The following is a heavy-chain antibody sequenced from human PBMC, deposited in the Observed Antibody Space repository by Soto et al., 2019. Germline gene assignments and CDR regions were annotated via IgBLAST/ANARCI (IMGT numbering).Heavy chain of an antibody. J-gene: IGHJ3*02. CDR1: GFTFSSYA. CDR2: ISYDGSNK. CDR3: ARDWMSVYCISTRCKYPRDAFDI. V-gene: IGHV3-30-3*01. Sequence: GGSLRLSCAASGFTFSSYAMHWVRQAPGKGLEWVAVISYDGSNKYYADSVKGRFTISRDNSKNTLYLQMNSLRAEDTAVYYCARDWMSVYCISTRCKYPRDAFDIWGQGKMVTVS. D-gene: IGHD2-2*01.